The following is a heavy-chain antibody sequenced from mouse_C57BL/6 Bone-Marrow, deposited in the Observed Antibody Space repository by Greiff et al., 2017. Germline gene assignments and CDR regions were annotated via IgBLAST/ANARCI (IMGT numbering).Heavy chain of an antibody. CDR1: GFNINDDY. Sequence: EVQVVESGAELVRPGASVKLSCTASGFNINDDYMHWVKQRPEQGLEWIGTIDPENGDTEYASKFQGKATITVDTSSNTAYLQLSSLTSEGTAVYYCTSIAYWGQGTLVTVSA. V-gene: IGHV14-4*01. CDR3: TSIAY. CDR2: IDPENGDT. J-gene: IGHJ3*01.